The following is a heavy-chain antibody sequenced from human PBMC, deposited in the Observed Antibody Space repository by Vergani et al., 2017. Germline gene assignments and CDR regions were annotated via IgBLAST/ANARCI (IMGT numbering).Heavy chain of an antibody. CDR3: ARSRPYCTRGSCPAI. D-gene: IGHD2-8*01. V-gene: IGHV4-61*02. CDR1: GESIRSGSHY. Sequence: QVKLQESVPGLLKPSQTLSLTCTVSGESIRSGSHYWSWIRQPAGKGPEWIGHIHTGGSTDRNPSFKSRVSRSVDTSKSQFSLKLNSVTVADTAVYYGARSRPYCTRGSCPAIWGQGTLVTVSS. J-gene: IGHJ4*02. CDR2: IHTGGST.